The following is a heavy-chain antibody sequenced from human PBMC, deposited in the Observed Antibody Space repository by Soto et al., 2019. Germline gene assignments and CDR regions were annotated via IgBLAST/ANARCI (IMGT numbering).Heavy chain of an antibody. V-gene: IGHV1-18*01. J-gene: IGHJ6*03. Sequence: QVQLVQSGAEVKKPGASVKVSCKASGYTFTSYGISWVRQAPGQGLEWMGWISAYNGNTNYAQKDKGRLTMTTDTPTSTAYMELRSLRSDDTAVYYCARDLYCSSTSCYPPYYYYYMDVWGKGTTVTVSS. CDR1: GYTFTSYG. CDR3: ARDLYCSSTSCYPPYYYYYMDV. D-gene: IGHD2-2*01. CDR2: ISAYNGNT.